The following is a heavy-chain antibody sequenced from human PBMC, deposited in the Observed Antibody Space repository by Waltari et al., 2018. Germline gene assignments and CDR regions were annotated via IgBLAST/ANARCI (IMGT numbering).Heavy chain of an antibody. V-gene: IGHV4-39*01. CDR1: GGSISSRSYD. D-gene: IGHD3-10*01. Sequence: QLQLQESGPGLVKPSETLSLTCTVSGGSISSRSYDWGWIRQPPGKGLEWIGIIYYSGSTYYNPSLKSRVTISVDTSKNQFSLKLSSVTAADTAVYYCARQGFRAYWGQGTLVTVSS. J-gene: IGHJ4*02. CDR3: ARQGFRAY. CDR2: IYYSGST.